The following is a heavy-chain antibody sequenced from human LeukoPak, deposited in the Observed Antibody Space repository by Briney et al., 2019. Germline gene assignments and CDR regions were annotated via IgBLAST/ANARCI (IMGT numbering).Heavy chain of an antibody. Sequence: PSETLSLTCAVYGGSFSGYYWSWIRQPPGKGLEWIGEINHSGSTNYNPSLKRRVTISVDTPKNQFSLKLSSVTAADTAVYYCASSSWSYYYMDVWGKGTTVTVSS. CDR3: ASSSWSYYYMDV. CDR2: INHSGST. D-gene: IGHD6-13*01. V-gene: IGHV4-34*01. J-gene: IGHJ6*03. CDR1: GGSFSGYY.